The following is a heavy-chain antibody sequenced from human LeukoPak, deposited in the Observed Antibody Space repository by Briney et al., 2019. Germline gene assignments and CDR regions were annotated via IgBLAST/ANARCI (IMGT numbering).Heavy chain of an antibody. CDR3: ARDHNSYGDYDY. Sequence: PGGSLRLSCATSGFTFSTYGMHWVRQAPGKGLEWVANIKQDGSEKYYVDSVKGRFTISRDNAKNSLYLQMNSLRAEDTAVYYCARDHNSYGDYDYWGQGTLVTVSS. V-gene: IGHV3-7*01. D-gene: IGHD4-17*01. CDR1: GFTFSTYG. CDR2: IKQDGSEK. J-gene: IGHJ4*02.